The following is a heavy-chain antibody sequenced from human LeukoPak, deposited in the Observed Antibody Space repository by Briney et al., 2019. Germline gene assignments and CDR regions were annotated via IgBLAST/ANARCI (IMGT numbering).Heavy chain of an antibody. D-gene: IGHD3-10*01. CDR1: GGSISSSSYY. J-gene: IGHJ4*02. V-gene: IGHV4-39*07. CDR2: IYYSGST. CDR3: AIGLLRLYYFNY. Sequence: SETLSLTCTVSGGSISSSSYYWGWIRQPPGKGLEWIGSIYYSGSTYYNPSLKSRVTISVDTSKNQFSLKLSSVTAADTAVYYCAIGLLRLYYFNYWGQGTLVTVSS.